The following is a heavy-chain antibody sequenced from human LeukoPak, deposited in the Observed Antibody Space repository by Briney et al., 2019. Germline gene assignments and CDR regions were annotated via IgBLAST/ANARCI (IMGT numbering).Heavy chain of an antibody. Sequence: GGYLRRSCAASGFTFSSYSMNWVRQAPGKGLEWVSSISSSSSYIYYADSVKGRFTISRDNAKNSLYLQMNSLRAEDTAVYYCARDQPKLLWFGGTDYWGQGTLVTVSS. CDR1: GFTFSSYS. CDR3: ARDQPKLLWFGGTDY. J-gene: IGHJ4*02. V-gene: IGHV3-21*01. CDR2: ISSSSSYI. D-gene: IGHD3-10*01.